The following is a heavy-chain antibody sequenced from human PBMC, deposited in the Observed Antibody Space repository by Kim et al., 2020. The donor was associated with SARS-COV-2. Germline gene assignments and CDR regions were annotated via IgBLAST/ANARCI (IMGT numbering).Heavy chain of an antibody. CDR1: GGSISSSSYY. CDR2: IYYSGST. J-gene: IGHJ6*02. V-gene: IGHV4-39*01. CDR3: ARVPGVLRYFDWLLPPNYYYYGMDV. Sequence: SETLSLTCTVSGGSISSSSYYWGWIRQPPGKGLEWIGSIYYSGSTYYNPSLKSRVTISVDTSKNQFSLKLSSVTAADTAVYYCARVPGVLRYFDWLLPPNYYYYGMDVWGQGTTVTVSS. D-gene: IGHD3-9*01.